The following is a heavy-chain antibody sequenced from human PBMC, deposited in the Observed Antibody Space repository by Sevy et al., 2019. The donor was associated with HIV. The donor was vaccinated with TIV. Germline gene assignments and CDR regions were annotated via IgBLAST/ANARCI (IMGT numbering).Heavy chain of an antibody. J-gene: IGHJ5*02. Sequence: SETLSLTCTVFGGSISAYYWSWIRQSPEKGLQYIGYIYYTGSTNYNPSLKSRVTISVDTSKNQFSLSLTSVTAADTAIYYCARAPPVRSGDDALNWFDPWGQGTLVTVSS. CDR2: IYYTGST. CDR3: ARAPPVRSGDDALNWFDP. V-gene: IGHV4-59*01. CDR1: GGSISAYY. D-gene: IGHD5-12*01.